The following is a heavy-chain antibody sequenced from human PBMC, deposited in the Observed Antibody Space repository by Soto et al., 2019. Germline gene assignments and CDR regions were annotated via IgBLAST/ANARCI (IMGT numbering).Heavy chain of an antibody. CDR3: ARDSRYYYGMDV. CDR2: ISYDGSNK. J-gene: IGHJ6*02. Sequence: QVQLVESGGGVVQPGRSLRLSCAASGFTFSSYAMHWVRQAPGKGLEWVAVISYDGSNKYYADSVKGRFTISRDNSKNTLYLKMNSLRAEDTAVYYCARDSRYYYGMDVWGQGTTVTVSS. CDR1: GFTFSSYA. V-gene: IGHV3-30-3*01.